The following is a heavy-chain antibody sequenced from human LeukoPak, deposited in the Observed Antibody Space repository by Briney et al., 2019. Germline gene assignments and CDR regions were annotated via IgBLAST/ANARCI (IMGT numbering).Heavy chain of an antibody. CDR1: GCTFSSYA. V-gene: IGHV1-69*13. Sequence: SVKVSCKASGCTFSSYAISWVRQAPGQGLEWMGGIIPNFGKANYAQKFQGRVTITADESTSTAYMEVSSLSSEDTAVYYCARPGGPSWNDAFHIWGQGTRVSLSS. CDR3: ARPGGPSWNDAFHI. D-gene: IGHD2-2*01. CDR2: IIPNFGKA. J-gene: IGHJ3*02.